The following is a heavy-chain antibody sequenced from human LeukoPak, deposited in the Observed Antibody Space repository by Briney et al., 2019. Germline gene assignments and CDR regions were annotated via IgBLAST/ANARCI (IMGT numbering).Heavy chain of an antibody. J-gene: IGHJ4*02. D-gene: IGHD1-26*01. Sequence: ASVKVSCKASGYTFTSYAMHWVRQAPGQRLEWMGWINAGNDYTQYSQRFQGRVSITRDTSASTAYMELSSLRSEDTAAYYCVRALAGGSYLTDYWGQGTLVTVSS. CDR3: VRALAGGSYLTDY. V-gene: IGHV1-3*01. CDR2: INAGNDYT. CDR1: GYTFTSYA.